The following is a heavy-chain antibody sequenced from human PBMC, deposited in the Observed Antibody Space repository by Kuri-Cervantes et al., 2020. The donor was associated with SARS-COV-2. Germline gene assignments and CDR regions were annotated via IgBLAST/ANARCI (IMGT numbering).Heavy chain of an antibody. CDR3: AKDPISASYFGSGSPDY. D-gene: IGHD3-10*01. J-gene: IGHJ4*02. Sequence: GESLKISCAASGFTFSSYAMGWVRQAPGKGLEWVSTVSGSGVSTYYADSVKGRFTISRDNSASTMFLQTNSLRAEDTALYFCAKDPISASYFGSGSPDYWGQGTLVTVSS. CDR1: GFTFSSYA. V-gene: IGHV3-23*01. CDR2: VSGSGVST.